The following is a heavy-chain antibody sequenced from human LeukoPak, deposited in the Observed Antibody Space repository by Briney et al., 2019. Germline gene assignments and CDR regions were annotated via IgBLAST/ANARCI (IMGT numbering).Heavy chain of an antibody. CDR1: GFTFSDYY. CDR3: ARDDYYGSAGRAFDY. Sequence: GGSLRLSCAASGFTFSDYYMSWIRQAPGKGLEWVSYISSSGSTIYYADSVKGRFTISRDNAKNSLYLQMNSLRAEDTAVYYCARDDYYGSAGRAFDYWGQGTLVTVSS. CDR2: ISSSGSTI. D-gene: IGHD3-10*01. J-gene: IGHJ4*02. V-gene: IGHV3-11*04.